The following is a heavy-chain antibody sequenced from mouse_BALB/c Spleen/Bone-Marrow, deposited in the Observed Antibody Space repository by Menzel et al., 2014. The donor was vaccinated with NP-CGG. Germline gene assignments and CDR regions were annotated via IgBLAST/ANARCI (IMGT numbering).Heavy chain of an antibody. CDR2: ISSGSSTI. Sequence: VQLKQSGGGLVQPGGSRKLSCAASGFTFSSFGMHWVRQAPVKGLEWVAYISSGSSTIYYADTVKGRFTISRDNPKNTLSLKMTSQRSEDTAMYYCKREGRYDGSIYDYYALDYWGQGTSVTVPS. CDR1: GFTFSSFG. V-gene: IGHV5-17*02. CDR3: KREGRYDGSIYDYYALDY. D-gene: IGHD1-1*01. J-gene: IGHJ4*01.